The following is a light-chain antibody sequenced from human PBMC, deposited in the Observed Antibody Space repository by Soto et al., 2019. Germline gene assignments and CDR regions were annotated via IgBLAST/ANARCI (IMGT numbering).Light chain of an antibody. CDR1: QSISSL. J-gene: IGKJ3*01. CDR3: QHYDRYQSS. V-gene: IGKV1-5*02. Sequence: DFQMTQSPSTLSASAGDIVTIICRASQSISSLLAWYQQKPGKAPTLLIYDASTLETGVTSRFSGSGSGTEFALTISTLQHDDFATYYCQHYDRYQSSFGPGTKVDI. CDR2: DAS.